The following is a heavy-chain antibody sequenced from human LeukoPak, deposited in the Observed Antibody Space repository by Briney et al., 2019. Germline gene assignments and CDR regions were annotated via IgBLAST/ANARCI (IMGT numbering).Heavy chain of an antibody. J-gene: IGHJ1*01. CDR1: GYTFASYW. Sequence: GESLKISCKGFGYTFASYWIGWVRQMPGKGLERMGIIYPGDSDARYSPSFQGQVTMSADKSISTAYLQWSSLKASDTAMYYCARLAYCGGDCYRTTRGYFQHWGQGTPVTVSS. V-gene: IGHV5-51*01. CDR2: IYPGDSDA. D-gene: IGHD2-21*02. CDR3: ARLAYCGGDCYRTTRGYFQH.